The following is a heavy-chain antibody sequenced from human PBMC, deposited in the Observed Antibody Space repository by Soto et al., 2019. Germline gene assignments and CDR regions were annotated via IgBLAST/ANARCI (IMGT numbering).Heavy chain of an antibody. J-gene: IGHJ4*02. D-gene: IGHD6-13*01. Sequence: GGSLRLSCAASGFTFSSYAMSWVRQAPGKGLEWVSAISGSGGSTYYAESVKGRFTISRDNSKNTLYLQMNSLRAEDTAVYYCAKVPRGIAAEGNFDYWGQGTLVTVSS. CDR2: ISGSGGST. CDR3: AKVPRGIAAEGNFDY. CDR1: GFTFSSYA. V-gene: IGHV3-23*01.